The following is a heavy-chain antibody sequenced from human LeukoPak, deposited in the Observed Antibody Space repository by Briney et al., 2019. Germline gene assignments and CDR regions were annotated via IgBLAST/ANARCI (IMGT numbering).Heavy chain of an antibody. CDR2: ISVYNGNT. CDR3: ARVGTYGSGSHMGY. J-gene: IGHJ4*02. D-gene: IGHD3-10*01. V-gene: IGHV1-18*01. CDR1: GYTFTTYG. Sequence: GASVKVSCKASGYTFTTYGISWVRQAPGQGLEWMGWISVYNGNTNYAEKVQGRVTMTTDTSTNTAYMELRSLRSDDTAVYYCARVGTYGSGSHMGYWGQGTLVTVSS.